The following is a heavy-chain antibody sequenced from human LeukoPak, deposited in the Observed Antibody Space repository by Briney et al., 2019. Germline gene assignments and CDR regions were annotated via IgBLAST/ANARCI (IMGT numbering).Heavy chain of an antibody. CDR2: INHSGST. CDR1: GFTFSSYA. J-gene: IGHJ4*02. V-gene: IGHV4-34*08. D-gene: IGHD1-7*01. Sequence: GSLRLSCAASGFTFSSYAMSWVRQPPGKGLEWIGEINHSGSTNYNPSLKSRVTISVDTSKNQFSLKLSSVTAGDTAVYYCANYDYWGQGTLVTVSS. CDR3: ANYDY.